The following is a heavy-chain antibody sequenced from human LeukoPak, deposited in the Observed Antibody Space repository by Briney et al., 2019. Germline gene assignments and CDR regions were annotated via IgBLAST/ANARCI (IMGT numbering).Heavy chain of an antibody. CDR2: GFYNGRA. CDR3: ARHGYNSSWYLKGKLDF. J-gene: IGHJ4*02. V-gene: IGHV4-39*01. CDR1: GDSISGTAY. D-gene: IGHD6-13*01. Sequence: SETLSLICTVSGDSISGTAYWGWIRQPPGKGLEWIGSGFYNGRACYNPSLKSRVSISVDTSNNLYSLRLTSVTAADTAVYYCARHGYNSSWYLKGKLDFWGQGTLVTVSS.